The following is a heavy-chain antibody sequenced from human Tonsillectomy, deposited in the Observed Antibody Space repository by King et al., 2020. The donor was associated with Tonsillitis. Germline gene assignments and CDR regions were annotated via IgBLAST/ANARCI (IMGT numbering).Heavy chain of an antibody. CDR1: GGSISSSSYS. Sequence: QLQESGPGLVKPSETLSLTCTVSGGSISSSSYSLCWIRQPPGKGLGWIWNIYYSGGTYSNPSLNSRVTISVDTSKNQFSLKLSSVTAADTAVYYCGTYDAFDIWGQGTMVTVSS. V-gene: IGHV4-39*01. CDR3: GTYDAFDI. J-gene: IGHJ3*02. CDR2: IYYSGGT.